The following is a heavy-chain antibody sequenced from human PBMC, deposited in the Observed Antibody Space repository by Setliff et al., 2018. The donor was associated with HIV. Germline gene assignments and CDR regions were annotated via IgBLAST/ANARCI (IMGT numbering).Heavy chain of an antibody. J-gene: IGHJ4*02. Sequence: SETLSLTCAASGYSISSGHYWGWIRQPPGKGLEWIGSIYQTANTFYSPSLKSRAAMSVDTSKNQFSLKLSSVTAADTAIYYCARGSDWHPDWGQGTLVTVSS. D-gene: IGHD3-9*01. CDR3: ARGSDWHPD. CDR1: GYSISSGHY. CDR2: IYQTANT. V-gene: IGHV4-38-2*01.